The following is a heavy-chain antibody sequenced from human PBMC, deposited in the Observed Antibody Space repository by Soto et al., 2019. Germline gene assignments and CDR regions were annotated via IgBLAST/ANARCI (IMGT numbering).Heavy chain of an antibody. Sequence: PGGSLRLSCAAYGFTVGSNYMSWVRQAPGKGLEWVSVIYSEGTPYYADSVKGRFTISRENSNNTLYLHMNNLRAEDTAVYYCARSTYYDILTGSYYYYAMDVWGQGTTVTVSS. CDR2: IYSEGTP. J-gene: IGHJ6*02. CDR1: GFTVGSNY. D-gene: IGHD3-9*01. V-gene: IGHV3-53*01. CDR3: ARSTYYDILTGSYYYYAMDV.